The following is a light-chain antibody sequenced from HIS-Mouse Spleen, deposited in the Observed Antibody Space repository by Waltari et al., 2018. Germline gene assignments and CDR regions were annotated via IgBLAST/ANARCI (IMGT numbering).Light chain of an antibody. CDR2: DDS. V-gene: IGLV3-21*03. CDR3: QVWDSSSEPYVV. CDR1: NIGSKS. J-gene: IGLJ2*01. Sequence: SYVLTQPPSVSVAPGKTARITCGGNNIGSKSVHWYQQKPGQAPVLVVYDDSDRPSGIPGRFSGSNSGNTATLTISRVEAGDEADYYCQVWDSSSEPYVVFGGGTKLTVL.